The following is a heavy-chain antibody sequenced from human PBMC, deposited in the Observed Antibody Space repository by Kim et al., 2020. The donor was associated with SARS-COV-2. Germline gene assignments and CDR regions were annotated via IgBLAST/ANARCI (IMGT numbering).Heavy chain of an antibody. V-gene: IGHV3-48*04. Sequence: GGSLRLSCAASGFTFSSYSMNWVRQAPGKGLEWVSYISSSSSTIYYADSVKGRFTISRDNAKNSLYLQMNSLRAEDTAVYYCASEPYDYVWGSYLGYWGQGTLVTVSS. CDR2: ISSSSSTI. CDR1: GFTFSSYS. D-gene: IGHD3-16*01. J-gene: IGHJ4*02. CDR3: ASEPYDYVWGSYLGY.